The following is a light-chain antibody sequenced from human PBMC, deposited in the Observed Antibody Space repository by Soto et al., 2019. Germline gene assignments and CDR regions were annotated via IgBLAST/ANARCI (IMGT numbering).Light chain of an antibody. CDR2: GAS. CDR3: QQYNSHSGT. CDR1: QSVSTTY. Sequence: EIVLTQSPGTLSLSPGERATLSFRASQSVSTTYLAWYQQKPGQAPRLLIYGASSRATGIPDRFSGSGSGTDFTLTISRLEPEDFAVYYCQQYNSHSGTFGQGTKLEIK. V-gene: IGKV3-20*01. J-gene: IGKJ2*01.